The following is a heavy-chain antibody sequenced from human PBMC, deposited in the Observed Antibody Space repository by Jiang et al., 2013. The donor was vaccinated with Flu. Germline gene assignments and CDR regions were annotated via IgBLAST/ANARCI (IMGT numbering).Heavy chain of an antibody. CDR3: ARGYSSGWKPLHFDY. V-gene: IGHV4-30-2*01. D-gene: IGHD6-19*01. CDR2: IYHSGST. J-gene: IGHJ4*02. Sequence: GSGLVKPSQTLSLTCAVSGGSISSGGYSWSWIRQPPGKGLEWIGYIYHSGSTYYNPSLKSRVTISVDRSKNQFSLKLSSVTAADTAVYYCARGYSSGWKPLHFDYWGQGTLVTVSS. CDR1: GGSISSGGYS.